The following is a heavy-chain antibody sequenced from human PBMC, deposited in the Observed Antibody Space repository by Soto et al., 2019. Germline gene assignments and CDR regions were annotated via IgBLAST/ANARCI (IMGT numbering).Heavy chain of an antibody. Sequence: DVQLVESGGGLVKPGGSLRLSCVASGLTFSDAWMNWLRQVPRKGPEWVARIRSQSDGGTRDYTAPVNGRFTISRDDSKSTLYLQMNSLKTDDTAIYYGATSPGYWGSAPLDFWGQGTLVTVSS. V-gene: IGHV3-15*07. CDR3: ATSPGYWGSAPLDF. CDR1: GLTFSDAW. D-gene: IGHD7-27*01. CDR2: IRSQSDGGTR. J-gene: IGHJ4*02.